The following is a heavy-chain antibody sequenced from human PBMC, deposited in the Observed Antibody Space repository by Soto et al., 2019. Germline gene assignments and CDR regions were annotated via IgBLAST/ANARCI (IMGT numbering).Heavy chain of an antibody. CDR2: IWYDGSNK. Sequence: QVQLVESGGGVVQSGRSLRLSCAASGFTFSTYGMHWVRQAPGKGLEWVAVIWYDGSNKYYADSVKGRFTISRDNSRNTLYLQMNSLRAEDTAVYYCARAVGPFDYWGQGTLVTVSS. J-gene: IGHJ4*02. CDR1: GFTFSTYG. CDR3: ARAVGPFDY. V-gene: IGHV3-33*01. D-gene: IGHD1-26*01.